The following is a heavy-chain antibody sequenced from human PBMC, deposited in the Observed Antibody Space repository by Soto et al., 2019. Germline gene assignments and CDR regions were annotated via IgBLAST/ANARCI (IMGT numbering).Heavy chain of an antibody. J-gene: IGHJ4*02. CDR3: AREAFGIAAHISGYDY. V-gene: IGHV4-39*02. Sequence: QLQLQESGPGLVKPSETLSLTCTVSGGSISSSSYYWGWIRQPPGKGLEWIGSIYYSGSTYYNPSLKSRVTISVDTSKNQFALKLSSVTAADTAVYYCAREAFGIAAHISGYDYWGQGTLVTVSS. CDR1: GGSISSSSYY. D-gene: IGHD6-6*01. CDR2: IYYSGST.